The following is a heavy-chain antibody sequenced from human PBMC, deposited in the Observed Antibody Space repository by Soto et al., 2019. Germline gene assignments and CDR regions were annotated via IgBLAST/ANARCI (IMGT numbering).Heavy chain of an antibody. V-gene: IGHV1-2*02. Sequence: QVQLVQSGAEVKESGASVKVSCKASGYTFTGYYIHWVRQAPGQGLEWVGEIGPKRGDTRYEQKFQGRVTMTKDTSITTVYMELSNLGPDDTAVYYCGRGRSGEVVVFYWGQGTLVTVHS. CDR2: IGPKRGDT. CDR3: GRGRSGEVVVFY. D-gene: IGHD3-16*02. J-gene: IGHJ4*02. CDR1: GYTFTGYY.